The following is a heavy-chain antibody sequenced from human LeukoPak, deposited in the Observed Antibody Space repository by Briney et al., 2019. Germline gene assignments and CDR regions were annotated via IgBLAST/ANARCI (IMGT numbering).Heavy chain of an antibody. D-gene: IGHD3-3*01. V-gene: IGHV4-34*01. CDR2: INHSGST. CDR1: GGSFSGYY. J-gene: IGHJ4*02. CDR3: ARVYYDFWSGSKGLDY. Sequence: SETLSLTCAVYGGSFSGYYWSWIRQPPGKGLEWIGEINHSGSTNYNPSLKSRVTISVDTSKNQFSLKLSSVTAADTAVYYCARVYYDFWSGSKGLDYWGQGTPVTVSS.